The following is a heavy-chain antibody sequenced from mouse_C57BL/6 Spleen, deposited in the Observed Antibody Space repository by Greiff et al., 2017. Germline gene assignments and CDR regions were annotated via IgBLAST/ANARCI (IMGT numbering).Heavy chain of an antibody. Sequence: QVQLKESGPELVKPGASVKISCKASGYSFTSYYIHWVKQRPGQGLEWIGWIYPGSGNTKYNEKFKGKATLTADTSSSTAYMQLSSLTSEDSAVYYCARGIYYDYDGDMDYWGQGTSVTVSS. CDR1: GYSFTSYY. CDR2: IYPGSGNT. J-gene: IGHJ4*01. V-gene: IGHV1-66*01. CDR3: ARGIYYDYDGDMDY. D-gene: IGHD2-4*01.